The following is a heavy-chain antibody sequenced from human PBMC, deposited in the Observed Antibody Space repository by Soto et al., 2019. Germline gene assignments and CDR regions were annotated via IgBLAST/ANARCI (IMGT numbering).Heavy chain of an antibody. V-gene: IGHV4-34*01. D-gene: IGHD2-2*01. J-gene: IGHJ6*02. CDR2: INHSGST. CDR1: GGSFSGYY. CDR3: ARAHGYCSSTSCYYYYGMDV. Sequence: SETLSLTCAVYGGSFSGYYWSWIRQPPGKGLEWIGEINHSGSTNYNPSLKSRVTISVDTSKNQFSLKLSSVTAADTALYYCARAHGYCSSTSCYYYYGMDVWGQGTTVTVSS.